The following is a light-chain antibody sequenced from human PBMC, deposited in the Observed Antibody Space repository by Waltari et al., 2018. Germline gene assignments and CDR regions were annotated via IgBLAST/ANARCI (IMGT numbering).Light chain of an antibody. CDR1: QTISTY. J-gene: IGKJ4*01. V-gene: IGKV1-39*01. CDR3: QQTLSNPCVT. CDR2: GAS. Sequence: DIQMTQSPSSLSASVGDRVTITCRASQTISTYLNWYQQKPGKAPKLLIYGASSFESGVPSRFSGSGAGTDFTLTISSLQREDFATYYCQQTLSNPCVTFGGGTKVEI.